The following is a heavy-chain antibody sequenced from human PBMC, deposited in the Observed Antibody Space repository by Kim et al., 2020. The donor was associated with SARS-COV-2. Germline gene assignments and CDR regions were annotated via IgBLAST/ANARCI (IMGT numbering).Heavy chain of an antibody. D-gene: IGHD4-17*01. CDR1: GYTFTDTY. CDR2: INPKNGGT. J-gene: IGHJ4*02. Sequence: ASVKVSCRASGYTFTDTYMHWVRQAPGQGPEWMGRINPKNGGTNSAQKFQGRGTMTRDTSINTVYLELSRLKSDDTAVYYCARGQPPLTTVAIDYWGQGTLVTVSS. V-gene: IGHV1-2*06. CDR3: ARGQPPLTTVAIDY.